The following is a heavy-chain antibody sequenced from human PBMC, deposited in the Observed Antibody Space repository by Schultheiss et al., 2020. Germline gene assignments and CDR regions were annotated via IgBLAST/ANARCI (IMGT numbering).Heavy chain of an antibody. CDR1: GYTFTSYY. V-gene: IGHV1-8*02. Sequence: ASVKVSCKASGYTFTSYYMHWVRQAPGQGLEWMGWMNPNSGNTGYAQKFQGRVTMTRNTSISTAYMELSSLRSEDTAVYYCARGGPPTNYMDVWGKGTTVTVSS. CDR2: MNPNSGNT. J-gene: IGHJ6*03. CDR3: ARGGPPTNYMDV.